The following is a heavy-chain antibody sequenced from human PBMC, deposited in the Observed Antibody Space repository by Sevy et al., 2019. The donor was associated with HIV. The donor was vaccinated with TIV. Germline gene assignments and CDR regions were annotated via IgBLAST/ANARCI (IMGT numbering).Heavy chain of an antibody. CDR1: GFTFSSYS. CDR2: ISSRSSYI. CDR3: ARDHDIVATGGLGLRYYYYYMDV. Sequence: GPLRLSCAASGFTFSSYSMNWVRQAPGKGLGWVSSISSRSSYIYYADSVKGRFTISRDNAKNSLYLQMNSLRAEDTAVYYCARDHDIVATGGLGLRYYYYYMDVWGKWTTVTVSS. D-gene: IGHD5-12*01. J-gene: IGHJ6*03. V-gene: IGHV3-21*01.